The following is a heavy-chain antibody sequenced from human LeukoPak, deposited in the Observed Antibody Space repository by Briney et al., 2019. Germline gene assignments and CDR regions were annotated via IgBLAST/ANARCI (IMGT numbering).Heavy chain of an antibody. Sequence: PSETLSLTCTVSGGSISGHYWSWIRQPPGKGLEWIGYIYYSGSTNYNPSLKSRVTISVDTSKNQVSLKLTSVTAADTAVYYCARGLVELRYFDWSLWGQGILVTVSS. J-gene: IGHJ4*02. CDR3: ARGLVELRYFDWSL. CDR2: IYYSGST. V-gene: IGHV4-59*11. D-gene: IGHD3-9*01. CDR1: GGSISGHY.